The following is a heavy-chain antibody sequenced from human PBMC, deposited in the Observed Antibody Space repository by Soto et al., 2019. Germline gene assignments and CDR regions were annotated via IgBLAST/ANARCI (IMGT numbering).Heavy chain of an antibody. V-gene: IGHV1-3*01. D-gene: IGHD3-22*01. CDR3: ARTLYYYDSSGYYTTAFDI. Sequence: QVQLVQSGAEVKKPGASVKVSCKASGYTFTTYTLHWVRQAPEQRLEWMGWINAGNGNTKYSQTFQDRVTITRDTSASTAYMGLSSLRSEDTAVYYCARTLYYYDSSGYYTTAFDIWGQGTMITVSS. CDR2: INAGNGNT. J-gene: IGHJ3*02. CDR1: GYTFTTYT.